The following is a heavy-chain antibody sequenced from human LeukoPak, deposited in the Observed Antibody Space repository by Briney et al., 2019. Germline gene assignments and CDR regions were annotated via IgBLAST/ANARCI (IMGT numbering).Heavy chain of an antibody. CDR3: AREGVVPAATTPLGYYYYMDV. CDR2: MNPNSGNT. D-gene: IGHD2-2*01. CDR1: GYTFTSYD. Sequence: ASVTVSFKSSGYTFTSYDINWVRQATGQGLEWMGLMNPNSGNTGYAQKFQGRVTMTRNTSISTAYMELSSLRSEDTAVYYCAREGVVPAATTPLGYYYYMDVWGKGTTVTVSS. J-gene: IGHJ6*03. V-gene: IGHV1-8*01.